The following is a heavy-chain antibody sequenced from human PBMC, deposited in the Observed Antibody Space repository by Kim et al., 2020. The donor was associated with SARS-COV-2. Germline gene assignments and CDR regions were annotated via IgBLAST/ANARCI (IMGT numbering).Heavy chain of an antibody. J-gene: IGHJ5*02. Sequence: VRGRFTISRDNSKNSLYLQMFSLRAEDTAVYYCARSPCSGGACYMGDWFDPWGQGTLVTVSS. D-gene: IGHD2-15*01. CDR3: ARSPCSGGACYMGDWFDP. V-gene: IGHV3-48*03.